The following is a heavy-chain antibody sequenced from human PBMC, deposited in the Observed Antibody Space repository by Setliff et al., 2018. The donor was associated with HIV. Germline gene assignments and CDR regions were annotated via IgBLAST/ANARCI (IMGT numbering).Heavy chain of an antibody. CDR3: ARHWDYDRSSSYFRAFDI. D-gene: IGHD3-22*01. V-gene: IGHV4-39*01. CDR2: IFYSGST. Sequence: PSDTLSPTPTVSGDSISTNSPYWAWIRQPPGKGLEWIGTIFYSGSTYYNPSLKSRVSIAVDTSKNQISLRLSSVTVADTAVYYCARHWDYDRSSSYFRAFDIWGQGTMVTVSS. CDR1: GDSISTNSPY. J-gene: IGHJ3*02.